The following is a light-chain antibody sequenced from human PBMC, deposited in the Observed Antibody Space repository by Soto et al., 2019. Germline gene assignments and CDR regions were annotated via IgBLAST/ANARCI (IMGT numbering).Light chain of an antibody. CDR1: QSVGAT. CDR2: GAS. V-gene: IGKV3-15*01. CDR3: QQRSNWLLT. J-gene: IGKJ5*01. Sequence: EIVMTQSPVTLSVFPWERATLSCRASQSVGATVAWYHQRPGQAPRLLISGASTRATGVPARVSASGSGTDFTLTISSLQPEDFAVYYCQQRSNWLLTFGQGTRLEIK.